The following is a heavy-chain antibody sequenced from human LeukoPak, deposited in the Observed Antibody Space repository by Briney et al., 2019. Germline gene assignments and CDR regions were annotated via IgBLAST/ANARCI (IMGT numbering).Heavy chain of an antibody. J-gene: IGHJ4*02. CDR1: GFTFDDYA. Sequence: GGSLRLSCAASGFTFDDYAMSWVRQAPGKGLEGVSYINRDGGIIYYVDSVRGRFTISRDTAKNSLALQMNSLRVEDTAIYYCARRDHIAGRLDYWGQGTLVTVSS. D-gene: IGHD6-6*01. CDR3: ARRDHIAGRLDY. CDR2: INRDGGII. V-gene: IGHV3-48*03.